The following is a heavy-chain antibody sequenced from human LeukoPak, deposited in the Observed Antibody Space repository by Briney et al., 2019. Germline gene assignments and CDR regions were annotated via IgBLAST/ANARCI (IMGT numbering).Heavy chain of an antibody. Sequence: SETLSLTCAVSGYSISSGYYWGWIRQPPGKGLEWIGSIYYSGSTYYNPSLKSRVTISVDTSKNQFSLKLSSVTAADTAVYYCARLFWSGYYTDYWGQGTLVTVSS. V-gene: IGHV4-38-2*01. CDR2: IYYSGST. CDR1: GYSISSGYY. CDR3: ARLFWSGYYTDY. D-gene: IGHD3-3*01. J-gene: IGHJ4*02.